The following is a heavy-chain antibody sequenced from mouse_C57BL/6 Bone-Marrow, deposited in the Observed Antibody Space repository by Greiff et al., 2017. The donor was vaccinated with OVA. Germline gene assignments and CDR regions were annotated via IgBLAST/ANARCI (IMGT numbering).Heavy chain of an antibody. CDR1: GFTFSDYY. CDR2: ISNGGGST. Sequence: EVMLVESGGGLVQPGGSLKLSCAASGFTFSDYYMYWVRQTPEKRLEWVAYISNGGGSTYYPDTVKGRFTISRDNAKNTLYLQMSRLKSEDTAMYYCARRGAHSPFAYWGQGTLVTVSA. CDR3: ARRGAHSPFAY. D-gene: IGHD1-3*01. J-gene: IGHJ3*01. V-gene: IGHV5-12*01.